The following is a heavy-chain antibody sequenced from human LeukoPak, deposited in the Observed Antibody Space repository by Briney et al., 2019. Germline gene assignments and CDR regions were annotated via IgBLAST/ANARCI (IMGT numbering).Heavy chain of an antibody. CDR2: IYGGGNT. CDR1: GFTVSRNY. D-gene: IGHD3-22*01. Sequence: GGSLRLSCAVSGFTVSRNYMNWVRQAPGKGLECVSFIYGGGNTYYADAVKGRFNISRDNSKNTLYLQMSSLRAEDTAVYYCARTANSYDGSGFIDTWGQGTLVTVSS. CDR3: ARTANSYDGSGFIDT. J-gene: IGHJ5*02. V-gene: IGHV3-53*05.